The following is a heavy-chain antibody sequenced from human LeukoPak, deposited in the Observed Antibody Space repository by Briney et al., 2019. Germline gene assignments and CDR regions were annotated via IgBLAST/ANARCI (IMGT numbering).Heavy chain of an antibody. J-gene: IGHJ4*02. D-gene: IGHD3-10*02. V-gene: IGHV4-4*02. Sequence: SETLSLTCAVSGDSISSSYWWSWVRQPPGKGLEWIGEIYHTGTTNYNPSLKSRVTISVDKSKNQFSLKLNSVTAADTAVYYCARRGYYVIYWGQGTLVTVSS. CDR3: ARRGYYVIY. CDR1: GDSISSSYW. CDR2: IYHTGTT.